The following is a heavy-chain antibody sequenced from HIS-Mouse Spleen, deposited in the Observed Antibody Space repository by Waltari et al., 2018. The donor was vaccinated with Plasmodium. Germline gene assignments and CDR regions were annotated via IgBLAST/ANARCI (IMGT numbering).Heavy chain of an antibody. CDR2: INHSGST. D-gene: IGHD3-16*01. CDR1: GGSFSGYY. J-gene: IGHJ3*02. CDR3: ARDPYYDYVGGTFDI. V-gene: IGHV4-34*01. Sequence: QVQLQQWGAGLLKPSETLSLTCAVYGGSFSGYYWSWIRQPPGKGLEWIGEINHSGSTNYNPSPKSQVTISVDPSKNQFSLKLSSVTAADTAVYYCARDPYYDYVGGTFDIWGQGPMVTVSS.